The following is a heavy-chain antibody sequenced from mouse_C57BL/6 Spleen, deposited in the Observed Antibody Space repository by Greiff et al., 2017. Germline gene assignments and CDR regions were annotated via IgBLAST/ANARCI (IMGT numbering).Heavy chain of an antibody. CDR3: AISEYDEGYVDY. J-gene: IGHJ2*01. Sequence: QVQLKQPGAELVKPGASVKVSCKASGYTFTSYWMHWVKQRPGQGLEWIGRIHPSDSDTNYNQKFKGKATLTVDKSSSTAYMQLSSLTSEDSAVYYCAISEYDEGYVDYWGQGTTLTVSS. CDR1: GYTFTSYW. D-gene: IGHD2-4*01. CDR2: IHPSDSDT. V-gene: IGHV1-74*01.